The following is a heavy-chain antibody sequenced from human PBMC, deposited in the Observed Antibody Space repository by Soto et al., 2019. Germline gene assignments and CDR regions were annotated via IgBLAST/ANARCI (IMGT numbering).Heavy chain of an antibody. CDR2: IYYSGST. CDR3: ARVGPPMSIDY. D-gene: IGHD6-6*01. V-gene: IGHV4-30-4*01. CDR1: GGSISSGDYY. Sequence: PSEPLSLTCTVSGGSISSGDYYWSWIRQPPGKGLEWIGYIYYSGSTYYNPSLKSRVTISVDTSKNQFSLKLSSVTAAETAVYYCARVGPPMSIDYWGQGTLVTVSS. J-gene: IGHJ4*02.